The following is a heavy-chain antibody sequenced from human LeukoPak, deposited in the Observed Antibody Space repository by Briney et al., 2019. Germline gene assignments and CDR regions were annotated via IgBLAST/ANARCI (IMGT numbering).Heavy chain of an antibody. CDR1: GFTFSTYA. Sequence: PGGSLRPSCAASGFTFSTYAMHWVRQAPGKGLEWGAVISYDGSNKYYADSVEGRFTISRDNSKNTLYLQMNSLRAEDTAVYYCARVPPPIQLWWPLEYWGQGTLVTVSS. CDR3: ARVPPPIQLWWPLEY. V-gene: IGHV3-30-3*01. CDR2: ISYDGSNK. J-gene: IGHJ4*02. D-gene: IGHD5-18*01.